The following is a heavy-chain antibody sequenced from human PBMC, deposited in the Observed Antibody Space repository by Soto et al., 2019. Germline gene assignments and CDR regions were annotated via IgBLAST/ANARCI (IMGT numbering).Heavy chain of an antibody. D-gene: IGHD5-18*01. Sequence: QVQLQESGPGLVKPSQTLSLTCTVSGGSISSGHYYWSWIRQPPGKGLEWVGYIHNSGSTYYKPSLMSRISISLDTSRNQFSLKLSSVTAADTAVYYCARTEVRGGFTYGFHDWGQGTLVTVSS. CDR1: GGSISSGHYY. V-gene: IGHV4-30-4*01. CDR3: ARTEVRGGFTYGFHD. J-gene: IGHJ4*02. CDR2: IHNSGST.